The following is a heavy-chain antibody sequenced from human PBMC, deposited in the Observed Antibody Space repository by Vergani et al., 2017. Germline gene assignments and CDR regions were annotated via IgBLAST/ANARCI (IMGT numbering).Heavy chain of an antibody. CDR2: INHSGST. V-gene: IGHV4-34*01. D-gene: IGHD6-6*01. J-gene: IGHJ4*02. CDR1: GGSFSGYY. Sequence: QVQLQESGPGLLKPSETLSLTCAVYGGSFSGYYWSWIRQPPGKGLEWIGEINHSGSTNYNPSLKSRVTISVDTSKNQFSLKLSSVTAADTAVYYCARGRIAARLFDYWGQGTLVTVSS. CDR3: ARGRIAARLFDY.